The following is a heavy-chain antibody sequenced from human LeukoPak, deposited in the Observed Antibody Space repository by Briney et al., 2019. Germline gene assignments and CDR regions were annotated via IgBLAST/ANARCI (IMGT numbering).Heavy chain of an antibody. CDR1: GGSISSGGYS. D-gene: IGHD6-13*01. CDR3: ARGGAAADWFYYGMDV. J-gene: IGHJ6*02. CDR2: IYHSGST. Sequence: TLSLTCAVSGGSISSGGYSWSWIRQPPGKGLEWIGYIYHSGSTYYNPSLKSRVTISVDRSKNQFSLKLSSVTAADTAVYYCARGGAAADWFYYGMDVWGQGTTVTVSS. V-gene: IGHV4-30-2*01.